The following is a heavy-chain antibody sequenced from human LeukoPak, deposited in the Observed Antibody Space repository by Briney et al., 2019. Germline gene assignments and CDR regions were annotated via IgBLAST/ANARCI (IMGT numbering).Heavy chain of an antibody. CDR2: IYYSGST. J-gene: IGHJ5*02. CDR3: ARTVVPAATPGFDP. D-gene: IGHD2-2*01. V-gene: IGHV4-59*01. CDR1: GGSISSYY. Sequence: PSETLSLTCTVSGGSISSYYWSWIRQPPGKGLEWIGYIYYSGSTNYNPSLKSRVTISVDTSKNQFSLKLSSVTAADTAVYYYARTVVPAATPGFDPWGQGTLVTVSS.